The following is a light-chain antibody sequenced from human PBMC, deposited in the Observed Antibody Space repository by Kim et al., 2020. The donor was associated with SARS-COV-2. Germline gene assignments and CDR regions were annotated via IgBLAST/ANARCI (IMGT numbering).Light chain of an antibody. CDR1: QSINNY. V-gene: IGKV3-11*01. CDR3: QQRHRWPPT. J-gene: IGKJ5*01. CDR2: DAS. Sequence: EIVLTQSPATVSLSPGERATLSCRASQSINNYLAWYLQKPGQAPRLLIFDASNRATGVPARFSGSGSGTDFTLTISSLEPEDFAVYYCQQRHRWPPTFGQVTRLEIK.